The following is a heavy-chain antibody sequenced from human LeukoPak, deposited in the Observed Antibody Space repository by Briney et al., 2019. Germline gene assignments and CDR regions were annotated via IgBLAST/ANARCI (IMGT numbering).Heavy chain of an antibody. Sequence: GGSLRLSCAASGFTVSSNYMNWVRQAPGKGLEWVSSISSSSSYKFYADSVKGRFTISRDNAKNSLYLQMNSLRAEDTAVYYCAKCSGGNYFHSDDYWGQGTLVTVSS. D-gene: IGHD2-15*01. CDR3: AKCSGGNYFHSDDY. V-gene: IGHV3-21*01. J-gene: IGHJ4*02. CDR1: GFTVSSNY. CDR2: ISSSSSYK.